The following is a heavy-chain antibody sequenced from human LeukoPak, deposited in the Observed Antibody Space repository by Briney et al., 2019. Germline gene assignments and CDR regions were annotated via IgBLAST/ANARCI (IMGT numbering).Heavy chain of an antibody. CDR3: VSDLNYYDSSGYYYFDY. CDR1: GFTFSSYA. CDR2: ISCDGSNK. D-gene: IGHD3-22*01. V-gene: IGHV3-30*01. J-gene: IGHJ4*02. Sequence: GGSLRLSCAASGFTFSSYAMHWVRQAPGKGLEWVAVISCDGSNKYYADSVKGRFTISRDNSKNTLYLQMNSLRAEDTAVYYCVSDLNYYDSSGYYYFDYWGQGTLVTVSS.